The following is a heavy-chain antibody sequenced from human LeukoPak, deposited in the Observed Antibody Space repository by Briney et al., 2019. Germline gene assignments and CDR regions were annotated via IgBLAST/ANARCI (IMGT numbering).Heavy chain of an antibody. V-gene: IGHV3-30*02. Sequence: GGSLRLSCAASGFSFSYYGMHWVRQAPGKGLEWVAFIRYDGSDKYYADSVKGRFTISRDNSKHTVYLQMNSLRDEDTAVYYCAGVDAAMPDAFDIWGQGTTVTVSS. J-gene: IGHJ3*02. D-gene: IGHD5-18*01. CDR1: GFSFSYYG. CDR3: AGVDAAMPDAFDI. CDR2: IRYDGSDK.